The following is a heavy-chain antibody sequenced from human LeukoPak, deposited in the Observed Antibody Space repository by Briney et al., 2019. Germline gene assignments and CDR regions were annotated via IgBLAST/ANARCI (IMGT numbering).Heavy chain of an antibody. V-gene: IGHV1-2*02. CDR3: ARGESSDAFDI. Sequence: ASVKVSCKASGYXFIVYYIHWVRQAPGQGLEWMGWISPNIGGTVYAQKFQGRVTMTRDTSISTVYMELTRLTSDDTAIYFCARGESSDAFDIWGQGTMVTVSS. J-gene: IGHJ3*02. CDR1: GYXFIVYY. CDR2: ISPNIGGT. D-gene: IGHD3-16*01.